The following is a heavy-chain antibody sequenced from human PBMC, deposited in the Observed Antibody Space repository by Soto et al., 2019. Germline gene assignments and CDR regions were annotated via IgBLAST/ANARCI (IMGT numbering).Heavy chain of an antibody. V-gene: IGHV3-23*01. D-gene: IGHD3-22*01. CDR3: VKKRSYDRSNYDNFDY. Sequence: EVQLLESGGGLVQPGGSLRLSCATSGFSFSTYPMSWVRQAPGKGLEWVTAISGNGRGTSYADSVKGRFTILRDNSKNTLYLQMNSLRAEDTAVYYCVKKRSYDRSNYDNFDYWGQVTLGTVSS. CDR1: GFSFSTYP. J-gene: IGHJ4*02. CDR2: ISGNGRGT.